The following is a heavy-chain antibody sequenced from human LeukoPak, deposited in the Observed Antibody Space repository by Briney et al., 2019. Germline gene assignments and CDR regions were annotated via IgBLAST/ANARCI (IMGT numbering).Heavy chain of an antibody. Sequence: KPGESLRISCKGSGYNFTNNWITWVRQIPGRGLEWMGRIDPVDSHTDYNPSFQGHVTISVDKAINTVYLQWGSLEASDSAMYYCARGRGWVDYWGQGALVTVSS. CDR1: GYNFTNNW. CDR3: ARGRGWVDY. J-gene: IGHJ4*02. CDR2: IDPVDSHT. D-gene: IGHD6-19*01. V-gene: IGHV5-10-1*01.